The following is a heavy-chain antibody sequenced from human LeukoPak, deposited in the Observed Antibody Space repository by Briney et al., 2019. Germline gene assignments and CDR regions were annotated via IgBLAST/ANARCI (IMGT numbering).Heavy chain of an antibody. CDR3: ARGDWAPEY. J-gene: IGHJ4*02. V-gene: IGHV1-8*02. Sequence: ASVKVSCKASGYTFTGYYMHWVRQAPGQGLEWTGWINPNSGNTGYAQKFQGRVTMTRNTSISTAYMELSSLRSEDTAVYYCARGDWAPEYWGQGTLVTVSS. CDR1: GYTFTGYY. D-gene: IGHD3-9*01. CDR2: INPNSGNT.